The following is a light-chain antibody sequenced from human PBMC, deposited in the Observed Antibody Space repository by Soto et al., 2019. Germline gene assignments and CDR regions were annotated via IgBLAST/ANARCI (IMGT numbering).Light chain of an antibody. Sequence: QSVLTQPPSASGTPGQRVTISCSGSTSNIGNNVVNWYQQRPGTAPKLLISTNNQRPSGVPDRFSGSKSGTSASLAISGLQSEDEADYYCAAWDDSLNGLDVFGTGTKLTVL. V-gene: IGLV1-44*01. CDR3: AAWDDSLNGLDV. CDR2: TNN. CDR1: TSNIGNNV. J-gene: IGLJ1*01.